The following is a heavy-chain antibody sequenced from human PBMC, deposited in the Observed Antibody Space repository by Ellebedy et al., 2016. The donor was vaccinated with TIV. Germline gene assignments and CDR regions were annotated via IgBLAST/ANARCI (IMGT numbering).Heavy chain of an antibody. V-gene: IGHV4-59*08. J-gene: IGHJ4*02. CDR3: ARLTSTIFGVVQTIDY. CDR1: GGSISSYY. CDR2: INYSGST. D-gene: IGHD3-3*01. Sequence: MPGGSLRLSCTVSGGSISSYYWSRIRQPPGKGLEWIGYINYSGSTNYNPSLKSRVTISVDTSKNQFSLKLSSVTAADTAVYYCARLTSTIFGVVQTIDYWGQGTLVTVSS.